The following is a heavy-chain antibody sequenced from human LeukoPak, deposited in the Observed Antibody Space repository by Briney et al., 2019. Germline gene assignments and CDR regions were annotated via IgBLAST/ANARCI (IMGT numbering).Heavy chain of an antibody. J-gene: IGHJ2*01. CDR1: GGTFSSYA. CDR3: ASPYYYDSSGYQRAHWYFDL. Sequence: SVKVSCKASGGTFSSYAISWVRQAPGQGLEWMGGIIPIFGTANYAQKFQGRVTITTDESTSTAYMELSSLRSEDTVVYYCASPYYYDSSGYQRAHWYFDLWGRGTLVTVSS. D-gene: IGHD3-22*01. V-gene: IGHV1-69*05. CDR2: IIPIFGTA.